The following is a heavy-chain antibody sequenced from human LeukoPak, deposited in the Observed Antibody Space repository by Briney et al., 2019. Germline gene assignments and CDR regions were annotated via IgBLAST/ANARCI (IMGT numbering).Heavy chain of an antibody. CDR3: AELGITMIGGV. V-gene: IGHV3-30*02. CDR2: LRYDGRNK. Sequence: GGSLRLSCAASGFTFSGYGMHWVRQAPGKGLEWVAFLRYDGRNKYYADSVKGRFTISRDNSKNTLYLQMNSLRAEDTAVYYCAELGITMIGGVWGKGTAVTISS. CDR1: GFTFSGYG. J-gene: IGHJ6*04. D-gene: IGHD3-10*02.